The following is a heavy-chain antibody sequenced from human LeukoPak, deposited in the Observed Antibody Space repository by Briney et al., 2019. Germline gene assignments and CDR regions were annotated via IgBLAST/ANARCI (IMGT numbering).Heavy chain of an antibody. CDR3: TSSYTAGWYGPFDY. D-gene: IGHD6-19*01. CDR1: GFTFSNAW. V-gene: IGHV3-15*01. Sequence: GGSLRLSCAASGFTFSNAWMSWVRQAPGKGLEWIVRIKSETDGGTIDYAAPVKGRFTISRDDSKDTLYLQMNTLETEDTAVYYCTSSYTAGWYGPFDYWGQGTLVTVSS. J-gene: IGHJ4*02. CDR2: IKSETDGGTI.